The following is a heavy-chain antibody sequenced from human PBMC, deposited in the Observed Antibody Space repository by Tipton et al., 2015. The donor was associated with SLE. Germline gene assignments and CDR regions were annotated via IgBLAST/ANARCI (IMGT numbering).Heavy chain of an antibody. V-gene: IGHV3-7*01. CDR1: GFTFSSYW. Sequence: GSLRLSCAASGFTFSSYWMSWVRQAPGKGLEWVANIKQDGSEKYYVDSVKGRFTISRDNAKNSLYLQMNSLRAEDTAVYYCAKDQGDGFDDYWGQGTLVTVSS. D-gene: IGHD5-24*01. CDR2: IKQDGSEK. J-gene: IGHJ4*02. CDR3: AKDQGDGFDDY.